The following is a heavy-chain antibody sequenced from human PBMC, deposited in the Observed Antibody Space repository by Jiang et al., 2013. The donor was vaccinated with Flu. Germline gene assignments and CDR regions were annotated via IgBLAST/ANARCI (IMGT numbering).Heavy chain of an antibody. Sequence: KPTQTLTLTCTFSGFSLSTSGMCVSWIRQPPGKALEWLALIDWDDDKYYSTSLKTRLTISKDTSKNQVVLTMTSMDPVDTATYYCARMRHDYGDYRFDYWGQGTLVTVSS. CDR2: IDWDDDK. CDR3: ARMRHDYGDYRFDY. J-gene: IGHJ4*02. D-gene: IGHD4-17*01. CDR1: GFSLSTSGMC. V-gene: IGHV2-70*01.